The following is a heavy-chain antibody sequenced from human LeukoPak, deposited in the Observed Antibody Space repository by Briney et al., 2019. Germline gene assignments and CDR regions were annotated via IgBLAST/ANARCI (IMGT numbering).Heavy chain of an antibody. Sequence: GGSLRLSCAASGFTFSSYGMLWLRQAPGKGPAGVAVISYDGSNKYYADSVKGRFTISRDNSKNTLYLQMNSLRAEDTAVYYCAKDPREYSSRGLVPDYWGQGTLVTVSS. CDR1: GFTFSSYG. CDR2: ISYDGSNK. V-gene: IGHV3-30*18. J-gene: IGHJ4*02. CDR3: AKDPREYSSRGLVPDY. D-gene: IGHD6-13*01.